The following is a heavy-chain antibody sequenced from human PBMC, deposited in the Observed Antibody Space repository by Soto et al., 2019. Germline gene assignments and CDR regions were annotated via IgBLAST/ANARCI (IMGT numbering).Heavy chain of an antibody. V-gene: IGHV3-33*01. CDR1: GFTFSSYG. CDR3: ARAYGGYSYAWVVTQDLNWFDP. D-gene: IGHD5-18*01. CDR2: IWYDGSNK. J-gene: IGHJ5*02. Sequence: GGSLRLSCAASGFTFSSYGMHWVRQAPGKGLEWVAVIWYDGSNKYYADSVKGRFTISRDNSKNTLYLQMNSLRAEDTAVYYCARAYGGYSYAWVVTQDLNWFDPWGQGTLVTVSS.